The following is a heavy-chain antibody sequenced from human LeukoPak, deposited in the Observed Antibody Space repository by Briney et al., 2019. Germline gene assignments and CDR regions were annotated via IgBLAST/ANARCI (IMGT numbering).Heavy chain of an antibody. Sequence: GRSLRLSCAASGFTFGTYGMHWVRQAPGKGLEWVAIIWYDGSNKYYADSVKGRFIISRDNSKNTLYLQMNSLRAEDTAVYYCARGPGITAAGTFTSFFDYWGQGTLVTVSS. CDR1: GFTFGTYG. J-gene: IGHJ4*02. V-gene: IGHV3-33*01. D-gene: IGHD6-13*01. CDR2: IWYDGSNK. CDR3: ARGPGITAAGTFTSFFDY.